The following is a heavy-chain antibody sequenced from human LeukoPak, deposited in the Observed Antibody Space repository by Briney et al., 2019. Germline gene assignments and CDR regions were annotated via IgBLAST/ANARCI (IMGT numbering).Heavy chain of an antibody. J-gene: IGHJ3*02. CDR3: ARELVAAYGAFDI. V-gene: IGHV3-21*01. CDR2: ISSSSSYI. D-gene: IGHD2-15*01. Sequence: GGSLSLSCAASGFTFSSYSMNWVRQAPGKGLEWVSSISSSSSYIYYADSVKGRFTISRDNAKNSLYLQMNSLRAEDTAVYYCARELVAAYGAFDIWGQGTMVTVSS. CDR1: GFTFSSYS.